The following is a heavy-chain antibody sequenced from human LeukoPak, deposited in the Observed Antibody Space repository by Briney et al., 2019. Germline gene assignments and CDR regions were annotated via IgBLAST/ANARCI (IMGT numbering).Heavy chain of an antibody. CDR3: AKATKIYNSPSDY. CDR1: GFIFDDYA. V-gene: IGHV3-43D*03. CDR2: INWSGGST. D-gene: IGHD1-1*01. Sequence: GRSLRLSCAASGFIFDDYAMHWVRQAPGKGLEWVSLINWSGGSTYYADSVKGRFTISRDNSKNSLYLQMNSLRPEDTALYYCAKATKIYNSPSDYWGQGTLVTVSS. J-gene: IGHJ4*02.